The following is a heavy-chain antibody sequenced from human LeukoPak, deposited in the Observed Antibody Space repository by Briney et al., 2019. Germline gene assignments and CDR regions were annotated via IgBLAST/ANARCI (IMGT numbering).Heavy chain of an antibody. V-gene: IGHV4-38-2*01. Sequence: PSETLSLTCAVSRFSISTGYYWGWIRQPPGEGLDWIGIIYHSGTTYYNPSLKSRVTMSADTSKNQFSLNLSSVTAADAAVYYCARWGPIVGATTVDYWGQGTLVTVSS. D-gene: IGHD1-26*01. CDR1: RFSISTGYY. CDR2: IYHSGTT. CDR3: ARWGPIVGATTVDY. J-gene: IGHJ4*02.